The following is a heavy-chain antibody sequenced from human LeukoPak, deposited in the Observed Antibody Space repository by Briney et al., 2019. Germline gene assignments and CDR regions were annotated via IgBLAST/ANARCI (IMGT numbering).Heavy chain of an antibody. D-gene: IGHD2-15*01. Sequence: AASVKVSCKASGYTFTSYDISWVRQATGQGLEWMGWMNPNSGNTGYAQKFQGRVTMTRNTSISTAYMELSSLRSEDTAVYYCARTHLGYCSGGSCYSTGWFDPWGQGTLVTVSS. J-gene: IGHJ5*02. CDR3: ARTHLGYCSGGSCYSTGWFDP. V-gene: IGHV1-8*01. CDR1: GYTFTSYD. CDR2: MNPNSGNT.